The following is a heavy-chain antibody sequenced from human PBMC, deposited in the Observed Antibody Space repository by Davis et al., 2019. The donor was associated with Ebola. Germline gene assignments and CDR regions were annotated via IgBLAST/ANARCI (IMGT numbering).Heavy chain of an antibody. D-gene: IGHD1-7*01. CDR3: ARDYSQAGDWDYKTGLDY. V-gene: IGHV3-74*01. CDR2: INSDGSST. CDR1: GFTFSSDW. J-gene: IGHJ4*01. Sequence: HTGGSLRLSCAASGFTFSSDWMHWVRQAPGKGLVWVSRINSDGSSTSYADSVKGRFTISRDNAKNTLFLQMNSLRPEDTAVYYCARDYSQAGDWDYKTGLDYWGHGTLVTVSS.